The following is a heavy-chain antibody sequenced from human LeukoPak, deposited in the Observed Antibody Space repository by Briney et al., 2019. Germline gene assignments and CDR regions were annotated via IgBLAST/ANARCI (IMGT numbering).Heavy chain of an antibody. CDR3: ARDPGDSDAFDI. J-gene: IGHJ3*02. V-gene: IGHV1-2*02. Sequence: ASVKVSCKASGYTFTGYYMHWVRQAPGQGLEWMGWINPNSGGTNYAQKFQGRVTMTRDMSISTAYMELSRLRSDDTAVYYCARDPGDSDAFDIWGQGTMVTVSS. CDR1: GYTFTGYY. D-gene: IGHD3-16*01. CDR2: INPNSGGT.